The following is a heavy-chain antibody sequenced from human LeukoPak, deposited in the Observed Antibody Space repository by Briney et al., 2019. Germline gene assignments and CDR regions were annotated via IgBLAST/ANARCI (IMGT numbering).Heavy chain of an antibody. Sequence: GGALQISRNGSGCLFTSYWIGWVRQVPREGLEGMGIIYPDYSDTRYSPSLPGQLTNSANQSISTAYLQWSSLKASDTGIYYCARHSRSITIFEVTRAYIDYGGQGTLVTVST. J-gene: IGHJ4*02. D-gene: IGHD3-3*01. V-gene: IGHV5-51*01. CDR1: GCLFTSYW. CDR3: ARHSRSITIFEVTRAYIDY. CDR2: IYPDYSDT.